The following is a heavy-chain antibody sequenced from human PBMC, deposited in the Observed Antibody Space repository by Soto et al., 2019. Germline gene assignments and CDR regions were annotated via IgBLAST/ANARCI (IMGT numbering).Heavy chain of an antibody. Sequence: HPGGSLRLSCAATGFTFSSYSMNWVRQAPGKGLEWVSYISSSSSTIYYADSVKGRFTISRDNAKNSLYLQMNSLRDEDTAVYYCATEKDRGYYYYGMDVWSQGTTVTVSS. CDR2: ISSSSSTI. V-gene: IGHV3-48*02. CDR3: ATEKDRGYYYYGMDV. CDR1: GFTFSSYS. D-gene: IGHD3-10*01. J-gene: IGHJ6*02.